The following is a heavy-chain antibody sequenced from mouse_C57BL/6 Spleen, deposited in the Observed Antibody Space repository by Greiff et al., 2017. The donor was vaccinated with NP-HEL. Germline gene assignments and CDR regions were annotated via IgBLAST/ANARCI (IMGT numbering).Heavy chain of an antibody. V-gene: IGHV1-39*01. D-gene: IGHD1-1*01. CDR2: INPNYGTT. CDR1: GYSFTDYN. J-gene: IGHJ2*01. CDR3: GREILTTVVKEYYFDY. Sequence: EVQLQQSGPELVKPGASVKISCKASGYSFTDYNMNWVKQSNGKSLEWIGVINPNYGTTSYNQKFKGKATLTVDQSSSTAYMQLNILTSEDSAVYYCGREILTTVVKEYYFDYWGQGTTLTVSS.